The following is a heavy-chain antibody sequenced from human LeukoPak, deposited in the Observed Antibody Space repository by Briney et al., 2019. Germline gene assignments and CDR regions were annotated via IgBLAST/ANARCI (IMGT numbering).Heavy chain of an antibody. D-gene: IGHD3-16*02. CDR2: ISYDGSNK. Sequence: GRSLRLSCAASGFTFSSYGMHWVRQAPGKGLEWVAVISYDGSNKYYADSVKGRFTISRDNSKNALYLRMNSLRAEDTAVYYCAKDPGGVIVINYFDYWGQGTLVTVSS. V-gene: IGHV3-30*18. J-gene: IGHJ4*02. CDR3: AKDPGGVIVINYFDY. CDR1: GFTFSSYG.